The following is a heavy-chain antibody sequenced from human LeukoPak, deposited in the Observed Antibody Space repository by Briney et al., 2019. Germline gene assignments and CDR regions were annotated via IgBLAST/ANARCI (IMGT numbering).Heavy chain of an antibody. Sequence: SETLSLTCSVCDGSIRTYYWSWIRQSPGQGLEWIGNIYYRGDINYNPSLKSRVIISIDTSKNQFSLKVTSLTAADTAVYYCATNKDWAEADWGQGTLVIVSS. V-gene: IGHV4-59*03. CDR2: IYYRGDI. D-gene: IGHD3/OR15-3a*01. J-gene: IGHJ4*02. CDR3: ATNKDWAEAD. CDR1: DGSIRTYY.